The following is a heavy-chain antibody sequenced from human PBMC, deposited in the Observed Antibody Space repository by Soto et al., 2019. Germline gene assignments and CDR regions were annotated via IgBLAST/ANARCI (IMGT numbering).Heavy chain of an antibody. D-gene: IGHD6-6*01. Sequence: PGGSLRLSCAASGFIFSSFGMHWVRQAPGKGLGWVAVISFDGSNKYYADSVKGRFTISRDSSKNTLYLQMNSLRAEDTAVYFCAKVPPVAGRTMLEYYYYGIDVWGQGTTVTVYS. J-gene: IGHJ6*02. V-gene: IGHV3-30*18. CDR2: ISFDGSNK. CDR3: AKVPPVAGRTMLEYYYYGIDV. CDR1: GFIFSSFG.